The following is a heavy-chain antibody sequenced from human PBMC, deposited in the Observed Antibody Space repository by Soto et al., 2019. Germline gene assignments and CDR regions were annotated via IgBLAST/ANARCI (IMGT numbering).Heavy chain of an antibody. D-gene: IGHD6-19*01. Sequence: QVQLVESGGGVVQPGRSLRLSCAASGFTFSSYGMHWVSQAPGKGLEWVAVIWYDGSNKYYADSVKGRFTISRDNSKNTLYLQMNSLGAEATAVYYCSRENSSGYTAEYFQHWGQGTLVTVSS. CDR3: SRENSSGYTAEYFQH. CDR1: GFTFSSYG. J-gene: IGHJ1*01. V-gene: IGHV3-33*01. CDR2: IWYDGSNK.